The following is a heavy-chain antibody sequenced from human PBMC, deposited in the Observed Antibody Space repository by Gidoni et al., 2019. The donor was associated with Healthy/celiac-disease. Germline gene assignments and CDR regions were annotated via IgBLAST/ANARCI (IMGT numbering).Heavy chain of an antibody. CDR1: GFTFSDYY. CDR2: ISSSGSTI. J-gene: IGHJ4*02. Sequence: QVQLVESGGGLVKPGGSLRLSCAASGFTFSDYYMSWIRQAPGKGLEWVSYISSSGSTIYYADSVKGRFTITRDNAKNSLYLQMNSLRAEDTAVYYCARNHHYPYYDILTPQGPVDYWGQGTLVTVSS. V-gene: IGHV3-11*01. D-gene: IGHD3-9*01. CDR3: ARNHHYPYYDILTPQGPVDY.